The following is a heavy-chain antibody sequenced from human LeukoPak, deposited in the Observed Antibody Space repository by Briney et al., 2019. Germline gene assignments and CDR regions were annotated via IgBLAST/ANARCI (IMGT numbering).Heavy chain of an antibody. CDR1: GYTFTSYG. CDR2: ISAYNGNT. J-gene: IGHJ6*02. Sequence: GASVKVSCKASGYTFTSYGISWVRQAPGQGLEWMGWISAYNGNTNYAQKLQGRVTMTTDTSTSTAYMELRSLRSDDTAVYYCARDLAPLEEEWFRELLRGNYYYYYGMDVWGQGTTVTVSS. D-gene: IGHD3-10*01. V-gene: IGHV1-18*01. CDR3: ARDLAPLEEEWFRELLRGNYYYYYGMDV.